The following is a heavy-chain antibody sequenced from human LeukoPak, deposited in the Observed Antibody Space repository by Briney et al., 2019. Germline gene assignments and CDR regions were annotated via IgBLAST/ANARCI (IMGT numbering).Heavy chain of an antibody. CDR2: IHGDGTFT. Sequence: QPGGSLRLSCAASGFTFSTYWMHWVRQAPGKGLVWVSRIHGDGTFTTSADSVKSRFTISRDNAQNMVYLQMNSLRVEDTAVYYCARDLVLGSGSYGQWGQGTLVTVSS. J-gene: IGHJ4*02. V-gene: IGHV3-74*01. CDR1: GFTFSTYW. D-gene: IGHD3-10*01. CDR3: ARDLVLGSGSYGQ.